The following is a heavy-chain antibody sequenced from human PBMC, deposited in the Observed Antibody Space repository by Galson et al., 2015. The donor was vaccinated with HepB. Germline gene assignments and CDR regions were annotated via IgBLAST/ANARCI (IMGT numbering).Heavy chain of an antibody. D-gene: IGHD6-19*01. J-gene: IGHJ4*02. CDR2: ISSSITYI. Sequence: SLRLSCAASGFTFSSYSMNWVRQAPGKGLEWVSSISSSITYIYYADSVRGRFTISRDNAKNSLYLQMNSLRAEDTAVYYCARYPGYSSGFDYWGQGTLVTVSS. V-gene: IGHV3-21*01. CDR1: GFTFSSYS. CDR3: ARYPGYSSGFDY.